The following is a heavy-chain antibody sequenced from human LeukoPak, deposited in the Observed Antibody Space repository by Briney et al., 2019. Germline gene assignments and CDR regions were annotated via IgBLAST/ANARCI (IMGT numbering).Heavy chain of an antibody. CDR1: GYSFTSYW. D-gene: IGHD6-13*01. V-gene: IGHV5-51*01. CDR2: IYPGDSDT. Sequence: GESLKISCKGSGYSFTSYWIGWVRQMPGKGLEWMGIIYPGDSDTRYSPSFQGQVTISADKSISTAYLQWSSLKASDTAMYYCARRPSSSWYWSGFGPGFQGDNWFDPWGQGTLVTVSS. J-gene: IGHJ5*02. CDR3: ARRPSSSWYWSGFGPGFQGDNWFDP.